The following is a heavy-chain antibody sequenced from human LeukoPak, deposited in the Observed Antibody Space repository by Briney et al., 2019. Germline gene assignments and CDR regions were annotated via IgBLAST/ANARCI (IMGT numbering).Heavy chain of an antibody. CDR3: VHDIPRGEGFQH. D-gene: IGHD2-2*01. J-gene: IGHJ1*01. Sequence: SGPTLVKPTQTLTLTCTFSGFSLSTSGVGVGWVRQPPGKALQWLALIYGNDDKRYSPSLKNRLTISKDSSTSPVVLTMTNMDPVDTATYYCVHDIPRGEGFQHWGQGTLVTVSS. V-gene: IGHV2-5*01. CDR2: IYGNDDK. CDR1: GFSLSTSGVG.